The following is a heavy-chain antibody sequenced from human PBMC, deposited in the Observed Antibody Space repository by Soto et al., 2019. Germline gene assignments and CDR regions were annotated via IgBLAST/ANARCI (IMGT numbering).Heavy chain of an antibody. J-gene: IGHJ4*02. CDR2: IYYSGST. Sequence: PSETLSLTCCVSGDSISSADNFWTWIRQSPGKGLEWMGYIYYSGSTYYNPSLKSRVTISVDTSKNQFSLKLSSVTAADTAVYYCARDNSIAVAGFDYWGQGTLVTVS. V-gene: IGHV4-30-4*01. CDR1: GDSISSADNF. CDR3: ARDNSIAVAGFDY. D-gene: IGHD6-19*01.